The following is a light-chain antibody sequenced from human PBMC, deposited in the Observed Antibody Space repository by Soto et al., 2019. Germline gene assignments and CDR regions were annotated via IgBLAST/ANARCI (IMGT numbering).Light chain of an antibody. CDR1: SGHSSSA. J-gene: IGLJ2*01. V-gene: IGLV4-69*01. CDR3: QTWGTGIVL. CDR2: LNSDGSH. Sequence: QPVLTQSPSASASLGASVKLTCTLSSGHSSSAIAWHQQQPEKGPRYLMKLNSDGSHTKGDGIPDRFSGSSSGAERYLTISSLQSEDEADYYCQTWGTGIVLFGGGTKVTVL.